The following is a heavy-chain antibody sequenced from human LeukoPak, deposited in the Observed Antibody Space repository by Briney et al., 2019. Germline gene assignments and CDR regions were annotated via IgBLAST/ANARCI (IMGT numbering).Heavy chain of an antibody. J-gene: IGHJ4*02. CDR3: ARSDVLYASQGEARYFNH. CDR1: GHTFTAYY. V-gene: IGHV1-2*02. CDR2: VSPNNGGT. D-gene: IGHD3-16*01. Sequence: GASVKVSCKASGHTFTAYYIHWVRQAPGQRLEWMGWVSPNNGGTNYAQKFQGRVTMTRDTSISTLYMDPNSLRSDDTAVYYCARSDVLYASQGEARYFNHWGQGTLVTVSS.